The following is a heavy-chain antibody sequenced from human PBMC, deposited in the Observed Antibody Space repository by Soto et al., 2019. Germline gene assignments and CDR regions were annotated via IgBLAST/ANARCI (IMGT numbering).Heavy chain of an antibody. D-gene: IGHD5-12*01. Sequence: ASVKVSCKASGYTFTSYGISWVRQAPGQGLEWMGWISAYNGNTNYAQKLQGRVTMTTDTSTSTAYMELRSLRSDDTAVYYCARVEEMATIPLSTGDYWGQGTLVTVSS. J-gene: IGHJ4*02. CDR1: GYTFTSYG. CDR3: ARVEEMATIPLSTGDY. CDR2: ISAYNGNT. V-gene: IGHV1-18*01.